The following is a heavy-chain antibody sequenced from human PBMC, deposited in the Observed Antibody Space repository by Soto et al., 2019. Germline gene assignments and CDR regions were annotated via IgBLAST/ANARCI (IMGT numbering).Heavy chain of an antibody. CDR3: AGPTILETGSAPFDF. CDR2: INAKNGDT. J-gene: IGHJ4*02. CDR1: GYTFTGHY. D-gene: IGHD2-8*02. Sequence: ASVKVSCKASGYTFTGHYMHWLRQAPGQGPEWMGWINAKNGDTIYAPKFQGRVTLTRDTSISTAYMELSRLRSDDTAVYFCAGPTILETGSAPFDFWGQGTLVTVSS. V-gene: IGHV1-2*02.